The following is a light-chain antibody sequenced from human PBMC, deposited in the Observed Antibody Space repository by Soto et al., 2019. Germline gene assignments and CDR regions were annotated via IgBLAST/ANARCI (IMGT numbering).Light chain of an antibody. J-gene: IGKJ4*01. V-gene: IGKV1-5*03. CDR3: QQYNSYPLT. CDR1: QSMSSW. Sequence: DIQMTQSPSTLSASVGDRVTITCRASQSMSSWLAWYQQKPGKAPKLLIYKASSLESGVPSWFSGSGSGTEFTLTISSLQPDDFATYYCQQYNSYPLTFGRGTKWIS. CDR2: KAS.